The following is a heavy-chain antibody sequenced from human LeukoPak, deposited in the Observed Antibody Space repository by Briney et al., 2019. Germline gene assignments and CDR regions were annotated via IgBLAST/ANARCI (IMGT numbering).Heavy chain of an antibody. CDR1: GFRFDDYA. D-gene: IGHD3-22*01. CDR3: AKVVDSSGYYYFDY. CDR2: ISGSGGST. V-gene: IGHV3-23*01. J-gene: IGHJ4*02. Sequence: AGGSLRLSCSASGFRFDDYAMSWVRQAPGKGLEWVSAISGSGGSTYYADSVKGRFTISRDNSKNTLYLQMNSLRAEDTAVYYCAKVVDSSGYYYFDYWGQGTLVTVSS.